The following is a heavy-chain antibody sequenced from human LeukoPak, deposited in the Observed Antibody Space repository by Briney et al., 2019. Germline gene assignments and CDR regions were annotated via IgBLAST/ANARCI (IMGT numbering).Heavy chain of an antibody. CDR1: GGSISSSSCY. CDR2: IYYSGST. V-gene: IGHV4-39*01. J-gene: IGHJ4*02. D-gene: IGHD7-27*01. Sequence: SETLSLTCTVSGGSISSSSCYWGWIRQPPGKGLEWIGSIYYSGSTYYSPSLKSRLTISVDTSKNQFSLKLSSVTAADTALYYCARFYIWGSRGYYFDYWGQGTLVTVSS. CDR3: ARFYIWGSRGYYFDY.